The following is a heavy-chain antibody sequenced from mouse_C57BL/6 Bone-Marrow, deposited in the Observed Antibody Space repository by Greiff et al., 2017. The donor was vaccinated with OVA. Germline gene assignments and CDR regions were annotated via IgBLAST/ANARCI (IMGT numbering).Heavy chain of an antibody. J-gene: IGHJ3*01. CDR1: GFTFSDYG. V-gene: IGHV5-17*01. Sequence: VQLVESGGGLVKPGGSLKLSCAASGFTFSDYGMHWVRQAPEKGLEWVAYISSGSSTIYYADTVKGRFTISRDNAKNTLFLQMTSLRSEDTAMYYCARLTTGADWGQGTLVTVSA. CDR3: ARLTTGAD. D-gene: IGHD1-1*01. CDR2: ISSGSSTI.